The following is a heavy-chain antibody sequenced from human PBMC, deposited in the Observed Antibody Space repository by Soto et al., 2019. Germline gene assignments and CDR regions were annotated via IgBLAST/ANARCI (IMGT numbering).Heavy chain of an antibody. D-gene: IGHD1-26*01. CDR3: AREAIVAGATTGMDV. V-gene: IGHV1-46*01. CDR1: VYTLPTFF. J-gene: IGHJ6*02. CDR2: INPGYPAGRST. Sequence: ASLQVSCQASVYTLPTFFMHWVRQAPGQGLEWMGVINPGYPAGRSTTYAQKFQGRVTMTTDTSTSTVYMELSRLRSDDTAVYYCAREAIVAGATTGMDVWGQGTTVTVSS.